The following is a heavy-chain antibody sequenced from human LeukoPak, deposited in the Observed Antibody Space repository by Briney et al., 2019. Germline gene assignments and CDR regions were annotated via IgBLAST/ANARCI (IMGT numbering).Heavy chain of an antibody. CDR2: IYYTGST. Sequence: PSETLSLTCNVSGGSITSYYWNWIRQTPGKGLEWIGYIYYTGSTNSNPSLKSRLTISLDTSKNQFSLKLTSVTAADTATYYCASSYFYDGNRYFDYWGQGALVTVSS. CDR3: ASSYFYDGNRYFDY. D-gene: IGHD3-22*01. J-gene: IGHJ4*02. CDR1: GGSITSYY. V-gene: IGHV4-59*08.